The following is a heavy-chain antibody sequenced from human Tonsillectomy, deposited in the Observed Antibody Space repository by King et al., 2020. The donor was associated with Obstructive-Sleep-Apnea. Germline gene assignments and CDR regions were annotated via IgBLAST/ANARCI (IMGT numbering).Heavy chain of an antibody. Sequence: QLQESGPGLVKPSETLTLTCTVSGGSISNYYWSWIRQPPGKGLEWIGYMYYSGNTNYNPSLKSRVTISADTSKIQFSLRLSSVTAADTAIYYCARHRCGEDSGGYGDYFDYWGQGTLVTVSS. CDR2: MYYSGNT. CDR3: ARHRCGEDSGGYGDYFDY. D-gene: IGHD5-12*01. V-gene: IGHV4-59*08. J-gene: IGHJ4*02. CDR1: GGSISNYY.